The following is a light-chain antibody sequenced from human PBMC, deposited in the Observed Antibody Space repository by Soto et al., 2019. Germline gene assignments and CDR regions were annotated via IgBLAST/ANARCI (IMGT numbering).Light chain of an antibody. CDR2: VGTGGIVG. Sequence: QSVLTQPPSASASLGASVTLTCTLSSGYSNYKVDWYQQRPGKGPRFVMRVGTGGIVGSKGDGIPDRFSVLGSGLNRYLTIKNIQEEDESDYHCGADHGSGSNFVHVVFGGGTQLTVL. CDR3: GADHGSGSNFVHVV. CDR1: SGYSNYK. J-gene: IGLJ2*01. V-gene: IGLV9-49*01.